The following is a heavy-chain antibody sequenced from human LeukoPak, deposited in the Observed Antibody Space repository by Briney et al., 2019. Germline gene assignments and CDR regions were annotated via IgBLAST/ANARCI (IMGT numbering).Heavy chain of an antibody. CDR3: TARDGYLGY. V-gene: IGHV3-73*01. D-gene: IGHD5-24*01. CDR1: GFTFSDSA. J-gene: IGHJ4*02. Sequence: PGGSLRLSCAASGFTFSDSAMHWVRQASGKGLEWVGRIKTKTNTYATAYAASAKGRFTISRDDSKNTAYLQMNNMQAEDTAVYFCTARDGYLGYWGQGTLATVSS. CDR2: IKTKTNTYAT.